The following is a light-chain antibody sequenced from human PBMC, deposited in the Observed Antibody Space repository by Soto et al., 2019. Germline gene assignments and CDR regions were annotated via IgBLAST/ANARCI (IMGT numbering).Light chain of an antibody. Sequence: AIQLTQSPSSLSASVGDRVTITCRASQGISSALAWYQQKPGKAPKLLIYDASSLESGVPSRFSGSGSGTAFTLTISSLQPEDFATYYCQQFNSYPPYTFGPGTKLEIK. CDR2: DAS. CDR1: QGISSA. J-gene: IGKJ2*01. CDR3: QQFNSYPPYT. V-gene: IGKV1-13*02.